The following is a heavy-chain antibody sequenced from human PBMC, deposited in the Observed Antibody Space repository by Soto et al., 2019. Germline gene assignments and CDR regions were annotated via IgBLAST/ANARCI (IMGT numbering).Heavy chain of an antibody. CDR3: ASTYSSGWIPFAFDV. J-gene: IGHJ3*01. CDR1: GVSINSYY. Sequence: SETLSLTCTVSGVSINSYYWNWIRQPPGKGLEWIGYIFHTGSANYNPSLRSRVTISIDTSKNQFSLKMSSVTAADTAVYYCASTYSSGWIPFAFDVWGQGTTVTVSS. CDR2: IFHTGSA. V-gene: IGHV4-59*01. D-gene: IGHD6-25*01.